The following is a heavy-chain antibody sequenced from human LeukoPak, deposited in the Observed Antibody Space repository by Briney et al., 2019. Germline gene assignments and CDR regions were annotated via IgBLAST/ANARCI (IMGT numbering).Heavy chain of an antibody. D-gene: IGHD5-18*01. V-gene: IGHV1-69*13. CDR2: IIPIFGTA. CDR3: ARDGINTAMITYFDY. Sequence: SVKVSCKASGGTFSRYAISWVRQAPGQGLEWMGEIIPIFGTANYAQKFQGRVTITADESTNTAYMELSSLRSEDTAVYYCARDGINTAMITYFDYWGQGTLVTVSS. J-gene: IGHJ4*02. CDR1: GGTFSRYA.